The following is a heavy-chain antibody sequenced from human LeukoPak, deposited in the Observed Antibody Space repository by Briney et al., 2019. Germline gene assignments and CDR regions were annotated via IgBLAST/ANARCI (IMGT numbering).Heavy chain of an antibody. J-gene: IGHJ5*02. D-gene: IGHD3-10*01. CDR1: SGSISRGSYD. CDR3: ARGAYLFDP. Sequence: NSSETLSLTCALSSGSISRGSYDWGWIRQPAGKGLEWIGRIYSSGSTTYNPSLKRRFSISLDTSKNQFSLKLNSVTAADTAVYYCARGAYLFDPWGQGTLVTVSS. CDR2: IYSSGST. V-gene: IGHV4-61*02.